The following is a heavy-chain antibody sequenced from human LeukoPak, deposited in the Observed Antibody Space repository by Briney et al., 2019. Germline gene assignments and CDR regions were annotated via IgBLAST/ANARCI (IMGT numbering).Heavy chain of an antibody. CDR3: ARSPEAYDSCGCDY. D-gene: IGHD3-22*01. CDR1: GDSVSSNSAA. V-gene: IGHV6-1*01. J-gene: IGHJ4*02. CDR2: TYYRSKWNN. Sequence: SQTLSLTCAISGDSVSSNSAAWNWIRQSPSRGLEWLGRTYYRSKWNNDYAVSVKSRITINPDTAENQFSLQLKSVTPEDTAVYYCARSPEAYDSCGCDYWGQGALVTVSS.